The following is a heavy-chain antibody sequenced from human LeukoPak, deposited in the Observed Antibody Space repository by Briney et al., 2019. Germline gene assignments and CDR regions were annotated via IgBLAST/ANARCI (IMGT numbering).Heavy chain of an antibody. CDR3: VVDTTLAFYFDY. CDR1: GFTFSSYA. Sequence: GRSLRLSCAASGFTFSSYAMGWVRQAPGKGLEWVSTVSGSGGSTYYADSVKGRFTISRNNSKNTVYLQMNSLRAEDTAVYYCVVDTTLAFYFDYWGQGTLVTVSS. CDR2: VSGSGGST. D-gene: IGHD5-18*01. J-gene: IGHJ4*02. V-gene: IGHV3-23*01.